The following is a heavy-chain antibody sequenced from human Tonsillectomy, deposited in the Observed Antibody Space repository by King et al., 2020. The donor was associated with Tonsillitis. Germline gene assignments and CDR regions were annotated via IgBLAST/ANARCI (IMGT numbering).Heavy chain of an antibody. CDR3: AKDREYCSGGSCYSEDDY. D-gene: IGHD2-15*01. Sequence: HVQLVESGGGVVQPGRSRRLSCAASGLPFSSHGRHWCRRAPGKGLEGLAVISFDGSNKYYADSVEGRFTNSRDNSMNTLYLQMNSLRAEDTVGYYCAKDREYCSGGSCYSEDDYWGQGTLVTVSS. J-gene: IGHJ4*02. CDR2: ISFDGSNK. V-gene: IGHV3-30*18. CDR1: GLPFSSHG.